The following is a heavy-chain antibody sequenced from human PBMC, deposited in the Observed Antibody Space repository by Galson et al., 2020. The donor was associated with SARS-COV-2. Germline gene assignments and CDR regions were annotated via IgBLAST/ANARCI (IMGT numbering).Heavy chain of an antibody. CDR3: ARHIVGAKHYYYMDV. V-gene: IGHV4-38-2*01. D-gene: IGHD1-26*01. J-gene: IGHJ6*03. CDR2: ISHSGST. Sequence: SETLSLTCAVSGYSISSGYYWGWIRQPPGKGLEWIGSISHSGSTYYNPSLKSRVTISVDTSKNQFSLKLSSVTAADTAVYYCARHIVGAKHYYYMDVWGKGTTVTVSS. CDR1: GYSISSGYY.